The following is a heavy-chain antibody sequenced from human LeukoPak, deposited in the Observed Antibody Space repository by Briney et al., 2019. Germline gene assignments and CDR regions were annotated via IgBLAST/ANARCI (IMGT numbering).Heavy chain of an antibody. V-gene: IGHV4-31*03. D-gene: IGHD6-19*01. CDR2: IYYSGST. J-gene: IGHJ4*02. CDR3: ARARYSSGWYLDY. Sequence: SETLSLTCTVSGGSISSGGYYLSWIRQHPGKGLEWIGYIYYSGSTYYNPSLKSRVTISVDTSKNQFSLKLSSVTAADTAVYYCARARYSSGWYLDYWGQGTLVTVSS. CDR1: GGSISSGGYY.